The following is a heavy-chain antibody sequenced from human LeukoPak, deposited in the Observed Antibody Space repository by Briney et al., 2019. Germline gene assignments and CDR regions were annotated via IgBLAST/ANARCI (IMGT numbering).Heavy chain of an antibody. Sequence: PSETLSLTCTVSGGSISSYYWSWIRQPPGKGLEWIGEINHSGSTNYNPSLKSRVTISVDTSKNQFSLKLSSVTAADTAVYYCARALRITMVRGVKFDPWGQGTLVTVSS. V-gene: IGHV4-34*01. CDR1: GGSISSYY. D-gene: IGHD3-10*01. CDR3: ARALRITMVRGVKFDP. CDR2: INHSGST. J-gene: IGHJ5*02.